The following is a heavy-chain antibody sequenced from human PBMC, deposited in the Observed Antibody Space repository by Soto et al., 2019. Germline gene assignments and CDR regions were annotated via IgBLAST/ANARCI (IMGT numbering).Heavy chain of an antibody. CDR3: VAWGTSTSNP. Sequence: EVQLLESGGGLVQPGGSLRLSCAASGFTFNTHWMSWVRQAPEMGLEWVAHIKQDGSEKYYVDSAKGRFTISRDNARNSLYLQMNSLRADDTALYYCVAWGTSTSNPWGQGTLVTVSS. D-gene: IGHD1-1*01. CDR2: IKQDGSEK. J-gene: IGHJ5*02. V-gene: IGHV3-7*01. CDR1: GFTFNTHW.